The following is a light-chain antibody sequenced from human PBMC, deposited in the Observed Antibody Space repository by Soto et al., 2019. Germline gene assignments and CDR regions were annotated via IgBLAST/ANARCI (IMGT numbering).Light chain of an antibody. CDR2: RDT. CDR1: NILSKY. V-gene: IGLV3-9*01. CDR3: QVWDSNTEV. J-gene: IGLJ1*01. Sequence: SYELTQPLSVSVALGQTATVTCGGNNILSKYVHWYQQKPGQAPVLVIYRDTNRPSGIPERLSGSKSGNTATLTISRAQAGDEADYYCQVWDSNTEVFGTGTKLTV.